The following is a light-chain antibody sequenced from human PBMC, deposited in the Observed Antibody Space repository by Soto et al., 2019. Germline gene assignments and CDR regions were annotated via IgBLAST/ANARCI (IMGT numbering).Light chain of an antibody. CDR1: SSDVGGYNF. Sequence: QSALTQPRSVSGSPGQSVTISCTGTSSDVGGYNFVSWYQHHPGKAPKLMIYNVIQRPSGVPDRFSASKSGNTASLTISGLQAEDEADYYCCSYAGGYTYVFGTGTKLTVL. CDR2: NVI. CDR3: CSYAGGYTYV. V-gene: IGLV2-11*01. J-gene: IGLJ1*01.